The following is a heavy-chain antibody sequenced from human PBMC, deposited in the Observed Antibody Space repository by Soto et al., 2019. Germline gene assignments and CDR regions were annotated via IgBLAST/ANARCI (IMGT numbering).Heavy chain of an antibody. CDR1: GGSFSGYC. Sequence: SETLSLTCAVYGGSFSGYCWSWIRQPPGKGLEWIGEINHSGSTNYNPSLKSRVTISVDTSKNQFSLKLSSVTAADTAVYYCARGGLGYCSGGSCYRTDPFDYWGQGPLVTVSS. J-gene: IGHJ4*02. CDR2: INHSGST. V-gene: IGHV4-34*01. D-gene: IGHD2-15*01. CDR3: ARGGLGYCSGGSCYRTDPFDY.